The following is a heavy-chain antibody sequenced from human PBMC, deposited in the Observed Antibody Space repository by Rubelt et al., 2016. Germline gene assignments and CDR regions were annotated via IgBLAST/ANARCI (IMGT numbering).Heavy chain of an antibody. CDR3: ARHAGYCSSTSCYTGWFDP. D-gene: IGHD2-2*02. V-gene: IGHV1-18*04. J-gene: IGHJ5*02. CDR1: YG. CDR2: ISAYNGNT. Sequence: YGISWLRQAPGRGLEWMGWISAYNGNTNYAQKLQGRVTMTTDTSTSTAYMELRSLRSDDTAVYYCARHAGYCSSTSCYTGWFDPWGQGTLVTVSS.